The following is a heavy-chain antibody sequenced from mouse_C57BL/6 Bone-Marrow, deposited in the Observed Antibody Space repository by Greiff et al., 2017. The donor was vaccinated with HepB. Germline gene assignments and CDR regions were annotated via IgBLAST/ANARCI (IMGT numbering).Heavy chain of an antibody. CDR1: GYTFTSYW. Sequence: QVQLKQPGAELVRPGSSVKLSCKASGYTFTSYWMHWVKQRPIQGLEWIGNIDPSDSETHYNQKFKDKATLTVDKSSSTAYMQLSSLTSEDSAVYYCARRGAYYSNWNYFDYWCQGTTLTVSS. J-gene: IGHJ2*01. V-gene: IGHV1-52*01. D-gene: IGHD2-5*01. CDR3: ARRGAYYSNWNYFDY. CDR2: IDPSDSET.